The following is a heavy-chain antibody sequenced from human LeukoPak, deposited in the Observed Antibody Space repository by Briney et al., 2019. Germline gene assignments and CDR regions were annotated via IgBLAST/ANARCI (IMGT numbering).Heavy chain of an antibody. CDR3: AKARSGWHYFDY. D-gene: IGHD6-25*01. V-gene: IGHV3-30*02. J-gene: IGHJ4*02. Sequence: PGGSLRLSCAASGFTFSSYGMHWVRQAAGKGLEWVAFIRYDGSNKYYADSVKGRFTISRDNSKNTLYLQMNSLRAEDTAVYYCAKARSGWHYFDYWGQGTLVTVSS. CDR2: IRYDGSNK. CDR1: GFTFSSYG.